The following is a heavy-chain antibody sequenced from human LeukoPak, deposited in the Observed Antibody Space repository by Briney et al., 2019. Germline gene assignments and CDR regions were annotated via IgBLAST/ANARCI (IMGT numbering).Heavy chain of an antibody. V-gene: IGHV1-18*01. CDR2: ISAYHGNT. Sequence: ASVKVSCKASGYTFTSYGISWVRQAPGQGLEWMGWISAYHGNTNYAQKLQGRVTMTTDTSTSTAYMELRSLRSDDTAVYYCARVREVRGVIITSLGYWGQGTLVTVSS. J-gene: IGHJ4*02. CDR3: ARVREVRGVIITSLGY. D-gene: IGHD3-10*01. CDR1: GYTFTSYG.